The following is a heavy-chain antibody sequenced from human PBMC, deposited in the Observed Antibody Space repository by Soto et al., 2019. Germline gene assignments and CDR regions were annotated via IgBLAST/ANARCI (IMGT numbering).Heavy chain of an antibody. CDR1: GYSFSSYL. CDR2: IFPDDADT. CDR3: ERRLYDTTGYRYFDF. Sequence: GESLEISCNASGYSFSSYLIDWERHSPGTGLEWMGLIFPDDADTRYSPSLQGKVPISVDKSITTAYLQWSSLKASDTAMYYCERRLYDTTGYRYFDFWGQGTLVTVSS. J-gene: IGHJ4*02. V-gene: IGHV5-51*01. D-gene: IGHD3-22*01.